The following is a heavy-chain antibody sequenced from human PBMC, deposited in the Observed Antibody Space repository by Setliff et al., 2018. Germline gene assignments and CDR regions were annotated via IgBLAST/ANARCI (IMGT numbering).Heavy chain of an antibody. CDR1: GEPFSNNY. CDR3: AKFGPLDLTGDWAFDN. V-gene: IGHV4-34*01. Sequence: SETLSLTCSVYGEPFSNNYWSWIRQPPGKGLEWIGESNHSGNTTNHPSLKSRLTMSVDTSKNQFSLKLSSVTAADTAVCYCAKFGPLDLTGDWAFDNWGQGTLVTVSS. J-gene: IGHJ4*02. CDR2: SNHSGNT. D-gene: IGHD7-27*01.